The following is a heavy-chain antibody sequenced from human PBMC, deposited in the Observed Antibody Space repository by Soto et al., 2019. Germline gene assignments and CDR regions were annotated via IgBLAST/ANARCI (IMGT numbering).Heavy chain of an antibody. CDR2: ISYDGSNK. CDR1: GFTFSSYA. Sequence: QVQLVESGGGVVQPGRSLRLSCAASGFTFSSYAMHWVRQAPGKGLEWVAVISYDGSNKYYADSVKGRFTISRDNSKNTLYLQMNSLRAEDTAVYYCARDTDEIDTETLSPSFGYWGQGTLVTVSS. CDR3: ARDTDEIDTETLSPSFGY. V-gene: IGHV3-30-3*01. J-gene: IGHJ4*02. D-gene: IGHD3-16*01.